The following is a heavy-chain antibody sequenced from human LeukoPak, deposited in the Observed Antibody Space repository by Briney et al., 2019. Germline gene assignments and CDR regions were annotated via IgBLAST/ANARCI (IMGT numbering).Heavy chain of an antibody. J-gene: IGHJ4*02. D-gene: IGHD6-13*01. Sequence: ASVKVSCKASGYTFTGYYMHWVRQAPGQGLEWMGWINPNSGGTNYAQNFQGRVTMTRDASISTAYMELSSLRSDDTAVYYCAREGSSSTGAMNFDYWGQGTLVTVSS. V-gene: IGHV1-2*02. CDR3: AREGSSSTGAMNFDY. CDR1: GYTFTGYY. CDR2: INPNSGGT.